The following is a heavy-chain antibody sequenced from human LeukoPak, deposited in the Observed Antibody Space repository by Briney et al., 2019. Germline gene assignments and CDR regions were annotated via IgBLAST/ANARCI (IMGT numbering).Heavy chain of an antibody. CDR1: GGPISSYY. D-gene: IGHD6-19*01. J-gene: IGHJ4*02. CDR3: ARTYSSGWYRYFDY. CDR2: IYTSGST. Sequence: SETLSLTCTVSGGPISSYYWSWIRQPAGKGLEWIGRIYTSGSTNYNPSLKSRVTMSVDTSKNQFSLKLSSVTAADTAVYYCARTYSSGWYRYFDYWGQGTLVTVSS. V-gene: IGHV4-4*07.